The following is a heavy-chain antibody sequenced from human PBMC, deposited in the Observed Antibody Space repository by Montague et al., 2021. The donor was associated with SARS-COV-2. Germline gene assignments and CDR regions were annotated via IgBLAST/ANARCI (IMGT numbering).Heavy chain of an antibody. D-gene: IGHD5-24*01. Sequence: SETLSLTCTVSGYSIGSGYYWGWIRKFPGKGLEWIGSIYHSGTTYYNPSLKSRVTISVDTSKNQFSLKMYSVTAADTAQFYCARDRTFRDGYLDAFEHWGQGTMVTVSS. CDR2: IYHSGTT. CDR1: GYSIGSGYY. CDR3: ARDRTFRDGYLDAFEH. J-gene: IGHJ3*01. V-gene: IGHV4-38-2*02.